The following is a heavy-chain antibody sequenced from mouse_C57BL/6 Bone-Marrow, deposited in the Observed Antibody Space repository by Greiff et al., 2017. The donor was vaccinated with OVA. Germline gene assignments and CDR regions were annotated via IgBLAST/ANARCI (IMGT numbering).Heavy chain of an antibody. CDR1: GFTFSDYY. J-gene: IGHJ1*03. D-gene: IGHD1-1*01. CDR2: ISTGGGST. CDR3: ASHYYGSSYWYFDV. Sequence: DVHLVESGGGLVQPGGSLKLSCAASGFTFSDYYMYWVRQTPEKRLEWVAYISTGGGSTYYPDTVKGRFTISRDNAKNTLYLQMSRLKSEDTAMYYCASHYYGSSYWYFDVWGTGTTVTVSS. V-gene: IGHV5-12*01.